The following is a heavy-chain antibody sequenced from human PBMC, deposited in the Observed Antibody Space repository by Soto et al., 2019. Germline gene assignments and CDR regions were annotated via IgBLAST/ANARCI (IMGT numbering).Heavy chain of an antibody. J-gene: IGHJ6*02. CDR3: ARVRLGGYGMDV. V-gene: IGHV3-21*04. D-gene: IGHD1-1*01. Sequence: EVQLVESGGGLVKPGGSLRLSCAASGFTFSSYSMNWVRQAPGKGLEWVSSISSSSSYIYYADSVKGRFTISRDNAKNSLYLQMNSLRAEDTAVYYCARVRLGGYGMDVWGQGTTVTVSS. CDR1: GFTFSSYS. CDR2: ISSSSSYI.